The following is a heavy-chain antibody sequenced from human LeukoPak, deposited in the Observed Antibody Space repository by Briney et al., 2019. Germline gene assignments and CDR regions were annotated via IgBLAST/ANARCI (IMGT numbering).Heavy chain of an antibody. Sequence: GGSLRLSCAASGFTFSSYWMSWVRQAPGKGLEWVGRIKSKTDGGTTDYAAPVKGRFTISRDDSKNTLYLQMNSLKTEDTAVYYCTTDTSSSWYYFDYWGQGTLVTVSS. V-gene: IGHV3-15*01. CDR1: GFTFSSYW. J-gene: IGHJ4*02. D-gene: IGHD6-13*01. CDR2: IKSKTDGGTT. CDR3: TTDTSSSWYYFDY.